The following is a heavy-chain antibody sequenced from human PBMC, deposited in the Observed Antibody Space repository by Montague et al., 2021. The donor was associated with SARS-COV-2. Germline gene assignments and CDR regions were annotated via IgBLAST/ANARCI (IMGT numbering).Heavy chain of an antibody. CDR3: ARLGDGVVPSPILGVGPYYSYYYMDX. V-gene: IGHV4-34*01. CDR2: IHHGGST. CDR1: GGSFSTYS. D-gene: IGHD3-10*01. J-gene: IGHJ6*03. Sequence: SETLSLTCAVHGGSFSTYSWNWIRQPPGKGLEWIGEIHHGGSTNYNPSLKSRVTISADTSKNQFSLKLTSVAAADTAVYYCARLGDGVVPSPILGVGPYYSYYYMDXWGEGPRSPSP.